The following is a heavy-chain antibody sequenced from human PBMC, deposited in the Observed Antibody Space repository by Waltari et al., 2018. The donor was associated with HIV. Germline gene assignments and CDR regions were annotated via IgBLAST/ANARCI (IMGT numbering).Heavy chain of an antibody. V-gene: IGHV3-15*01. CDR2: IKSNTDGGTT. Sequence: EVLLVESGGGLGKPGGSLRLSCAASGFTFSDAWMSWVRQAPGKGLEWVGRIKSNTDGGTTDYAAPVKGRFTISRDDSKTTLYLEMNSLKTEDTAVYYCTTGGGGTRDYWGQGTLITVSS. D-gene: IGHD3-16*01. CDR3: TTGGGGTRDY. CDR1: GFTFSDAW. J-gene: IGHJ4*02.